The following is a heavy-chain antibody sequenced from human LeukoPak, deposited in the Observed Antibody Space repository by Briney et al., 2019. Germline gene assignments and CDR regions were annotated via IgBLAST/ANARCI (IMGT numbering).Heavy chain of an antibody. J-gene: IGHJ4*02. CDR3: ARAVGRVGATRSYFDY. CDR1: GYTFTSYY. Sequence: GASVKVSCKASGYTFTSYYMHWVRQAPGQGLEWMGIINPSGGSTSYAQKFQGGVTMTRDTSTSTVYMELSSLRSEDTAVYYCARAVGRVGATRSYFDYWGQGTLVTVSS. D-gene: IGHD1-26*01. V-gene: IGHV1-46*01. CDR2: INPSGGST.